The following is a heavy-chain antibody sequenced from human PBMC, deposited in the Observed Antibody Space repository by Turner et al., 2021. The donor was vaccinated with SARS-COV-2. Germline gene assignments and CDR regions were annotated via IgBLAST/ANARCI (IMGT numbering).Heavy chain of an antibody. Sequence: EVQLLESGGGLVQPGGSLSLSCAASGFTFNIYGMSWVRQAPGKGLEWVSYIDAGANTITYADTVRGRFIMSRDNAKNSVYLQMNSLRVEDTAVYYCARDLFGIEDFDYWGQGTLVTVSS. CDR2: IDAGANTI. J-gene: IGHJ4*02. CDR1: GFTFNIYG. D-gene: IGHD3-16*01. V-gene: IGHV3-48*04. CDR3: ARDLFGIEDFDY.